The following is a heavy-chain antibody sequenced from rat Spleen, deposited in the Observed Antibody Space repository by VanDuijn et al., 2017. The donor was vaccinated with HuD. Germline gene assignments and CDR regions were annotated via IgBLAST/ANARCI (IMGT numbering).Heavy chain of an antibody. CDR2: IWSNGGT. V-gene: IGHV2-13*01. CDR3: ASGGTTRVSWFAY. Sequence: QVQLKESGPGLVKPSLTPSLTCTVSGSSLSNYGVIWVRQPPGKGLEWMGVIWSNGGTDYNSAIKSRLSISRDTSKSQVFLKMNSLQTEDTAMYFCASGGTTRVSWFAYWGQGTLVTVSS. D-gene: IGHD1-4*01. CDR1: GSSLSNYG. J-gene: IGHJ3*01.